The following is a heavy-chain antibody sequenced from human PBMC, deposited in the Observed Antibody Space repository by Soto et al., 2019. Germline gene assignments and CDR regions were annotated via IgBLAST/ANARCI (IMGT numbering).Heavy chain of an antibody. J-gene: IGHJ4*02. CDR2: IKLDGSEK. V-gene: IGHV3-7*01. CDR3: ARDPGGYCSTTYCYGVRY. Sequence: QPGGSLKLGSEASGVTFNTSWVGWLRKAQGKGLEWVANIKLDGSEKNYVDSVKGRFTISRDNANNLLYLQMNSLRAEDTAVYYCARDPGGYCSTTYCYGVRYWGLGALVTVSS. CDR1: GVTFNTSW. D-gene: IGHD2-2*01.